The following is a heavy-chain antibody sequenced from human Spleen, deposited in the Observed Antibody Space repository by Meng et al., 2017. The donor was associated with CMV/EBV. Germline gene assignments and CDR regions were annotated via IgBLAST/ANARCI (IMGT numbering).Heavy chain of an antibody. Sequence: YGESFSGYHWTWIRQPPGKGLEWVGEIHNGGSTNYNPSLKSRVTISIDTSKNQFSLKLSSVTAADTAVYYCARGGLRFLEWLLYPWDYWGQGTLVTVSS. J-gene: IGHJ4*02. CDR3: ARGGLRFLEWLLYPWDY. CDR2: IHNGGST. CDR1: GESFSGYH. D-gene: IGHD3-3*01. V-gene: IGHV4-34*01.